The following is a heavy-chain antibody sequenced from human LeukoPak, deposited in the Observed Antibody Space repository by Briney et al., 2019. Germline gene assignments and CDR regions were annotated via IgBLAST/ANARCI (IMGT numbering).Heavy chain of an antibody. J-gene: IGHJ3*02. CDR1: GFTFRNFG. CDR3: AIPDADAFAI. V-gene: IGHV3-30*03. CDR2: ISNDGSNK. Sequence: GGSLRLSCAASGFTFRNFGIHWVRQAPGKGPEWVAVISNDGSNKYYADSVRGRLTISRDNSKNTLYLQMNSLRAEDTAVYYCAIPDADAFAIWGQGTMVTVSS.